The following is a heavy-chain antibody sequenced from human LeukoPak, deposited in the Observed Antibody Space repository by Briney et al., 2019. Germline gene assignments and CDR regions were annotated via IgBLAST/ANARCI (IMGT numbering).Heavy chain of an antibody. Sequence: GGSLRLSCAASGFTFSSYWMHWVRQAPGKGLEWVSAISGSGGSTYYADSVKGRFTISRDNSKNTLYLQMNSLRAEDTAVYYCAGGLLGCRGGSCYPTDYWGQGTLVTVSS. CDR1: GFTFSSYW. V-gene: IGHV3-23*01. D-gene: IGHD2-15*01. CDR2: ISGSGGST. CDR3: AGGLLGCRGGSCYPTDY. J-gene: IGHJ4*02.